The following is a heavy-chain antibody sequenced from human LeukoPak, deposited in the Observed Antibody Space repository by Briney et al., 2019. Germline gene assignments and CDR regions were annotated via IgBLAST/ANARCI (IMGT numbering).Heavy chain of an antibody. V-gene: IGHV3-23*01. CDR1: GFTFSSYA. CDR3: AREGRGDIPFDF. J-gene: IGHJ6*02. CDR2: ISGSGGST. D-gene: IGHD2-15*01. Sequence: GGSLRLSCAASGFTFSSYAMSWVRQAPGKGLEWVSAISGSGGSTYYADSVKGRFTISRDNAKNSVYLQMNSLRAEDTAVYYCAREGRGDIPFDFWGQGTTVTVSS.